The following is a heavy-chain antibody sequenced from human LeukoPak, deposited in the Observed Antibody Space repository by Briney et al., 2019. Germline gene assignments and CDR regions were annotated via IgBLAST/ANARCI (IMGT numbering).Heavy chain of an antibody. Sequence: QTGGSLRHSCAASWFHYKRFLMHWVRQAPGKGLVCVSRINSDGSRTDYADSVKGRFTTSRDNAKNTLYLQINTLRDEDTAVYYCARDSGSFYFDYWGQGTLVTVSS. D-gene: IGHD6-6*01. V-gene: IGHV3-74*01. CDR3: ARDSGSFYFDY. CDR2: INSDGSRT. CDR1: WFHYKRFL. J-gene: IGHJ4*02.